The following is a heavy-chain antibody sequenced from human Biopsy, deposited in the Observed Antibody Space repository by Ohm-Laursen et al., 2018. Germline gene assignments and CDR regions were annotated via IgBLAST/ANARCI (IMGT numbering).Heavy chain of an antibody. Sequence: SGTLSLTCTVSACSISINNYYWGWIRKPPGKGLEWIGSIFYRGSTHYKPSLKSRVTILADTSKNQFSLTLKSVTSADTAVYYCGRREVVITHDAFDPWGQGTMVTVSS. CDR2: IFYRGST. J-gene: IGHJ3*01. CDR1: ACSISINNYY. CDR3: GRREVVITHDAFDP. D-gene: IGHD3-22*01. V-gene: IGHV4-39*07.